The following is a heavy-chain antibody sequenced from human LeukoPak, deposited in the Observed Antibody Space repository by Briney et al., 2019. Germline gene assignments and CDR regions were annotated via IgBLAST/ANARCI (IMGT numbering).Heavy chain of an antibody. D-gene: IGHD4/OR15-4a*01. V-gene: IGHV1-24*01. CDR3: ATSGPLWGYQPLLPYFDY. CDR2: FDPEDGET. J-gene: IGHJ4*02. Sequence: ASVKVSCKVSGYTLTELSMHWVRQAPGKGLEWMGGFDPEDGETIYAQKFQGRVTMTEDTSTDTAYMELSSLRSEDTAVYYCATSGPLWGYQPLLPYFDYWGQGTLVTVSS. CDR1: GYTLTELS.